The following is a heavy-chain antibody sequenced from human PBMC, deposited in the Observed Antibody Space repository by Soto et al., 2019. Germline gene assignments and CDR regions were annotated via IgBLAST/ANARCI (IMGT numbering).Heavy chain of an antibody. CDR3: ARWYLALYYFDY. V-gene: IGHV4-30-4*01. CDR1: GGSISSGDYY. CDR2: IYYSGST. Sequence: SETLSLTCTVSGGSISSGDYYWSWIRQPPGKGLEWIGYIYYSGSTYYNPSLRSRVTISVDTSKNQFSLKLSSVTAADTAVYYCARWYLALYYFDYWGQGTLVTVSS. J-gene: IGHJ4*02. D-gene: IGHD1-20*01.